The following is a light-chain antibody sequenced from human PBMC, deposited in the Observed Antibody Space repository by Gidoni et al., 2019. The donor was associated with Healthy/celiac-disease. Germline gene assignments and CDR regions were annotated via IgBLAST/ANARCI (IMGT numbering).Light chain of an antibody. Sequence: QSALTQPPSASGSPGQAVSISCTGTSSDVGGYNYVSWYQQHPGRAPKLMIYEVSQRPSGVPDRFSGSKSGNTASLTGSVFQAEDEDDYCCSSYAGSNNLVFGGGTKLTVL. CDR1: SSDVGGYNY. CDR2: EVS. V-gene: IGLV2-8*01. CDR3: SSYAGSNNLV. J-gene: IGLJ3*02.